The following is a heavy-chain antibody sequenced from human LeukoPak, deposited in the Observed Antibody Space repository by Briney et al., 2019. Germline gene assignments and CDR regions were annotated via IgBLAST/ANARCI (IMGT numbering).Heavy chain of an antibody. Sequence: ASVKVSCKASGYTFTSYYMHWVRQAPGQGLEWMGIINPSGGSTSYAQKFQGRVTMTRGTSTSTVYMELSSLRSEDTAVYYCARVGPDYGDYGRVFAYWGQGTLVTVSP. CDR2: INPSGGST. D-gene: IGHD4-17*01. V-gene: IGHV1-46*01. J-gene: IGHJ4*02. CDR3: ARVGPDYGDYGRVFAY. CDR1: GYTFTSYY.